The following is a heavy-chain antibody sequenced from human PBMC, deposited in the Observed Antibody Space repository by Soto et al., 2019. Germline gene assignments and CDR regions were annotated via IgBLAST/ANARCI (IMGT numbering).Heavy chain of an antibody. J-gene: IGHJ6*02. CDR2: IYPNGIT. CDR3: VRDRGGGSGNYYQSQGMDV. D-gene: IGHD3-10*01. CDR1: GFTFSSYA. V-gene: IGHV4-4*02. Sequence: VHLLDSGGGLVQPGGSLRLSCAASGFTFSSYAMSWVRQAPGKGLEWIGYIYPNGITSHNPSLKSRVTMSVDKSRNQFSLKLRSVTVADTAVYYCVRDRGGGSGNYYQSQGMDVWGQGTTVTVSS.